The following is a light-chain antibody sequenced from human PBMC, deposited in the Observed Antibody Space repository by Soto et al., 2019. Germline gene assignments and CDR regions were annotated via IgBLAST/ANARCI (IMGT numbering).Light chain of an antibody. CDR1: QSISSW. Sequence: DIQMTQSPSTLSASVGDRVTITCRASQSISSWLAWYQQKPGKAPKLLIYKASSLESGVPSRFSGSGSGTGFTLTISSLQPDDFATYYCQQYNSYSGTFGQGTKVDI. CDR3: QQYNSYSGT. J-gene: IGKJ1*01. CDR2: KAS. V-gene: IGKV1-5*03.